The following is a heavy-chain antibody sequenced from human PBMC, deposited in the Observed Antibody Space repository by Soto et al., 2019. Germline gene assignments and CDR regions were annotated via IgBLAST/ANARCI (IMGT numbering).Heavy chain of an antibody. V-gene: IGHV4-31*03. CDR3: AVVVPARFDY. CDR1: GGSISSGGYY. CDR2: IYYSGST. J-gene: IGHJ4*02. D-gene: IGHD2-2*01. Sequence: SETLSLTCTVSGGSISSGGYYWSWIRQHPGKGLEWIGYIYYSGSTYYNQSLKSRVTISVDTSKNQFSLKLSSVTAADTAVYYCAVVVPARFDYWGQGTLVTVSS.